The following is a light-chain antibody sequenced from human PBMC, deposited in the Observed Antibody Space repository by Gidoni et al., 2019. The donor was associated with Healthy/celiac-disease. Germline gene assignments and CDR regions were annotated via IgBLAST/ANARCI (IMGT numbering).Light chain of an antibody. CDR1: QSVSSN. CDR3: QQYNNWPSFT. Sequence: EIVMTQSPATRSVSPGERATLSCRARQSVSSNLAWYQQKPGPAPRLLLYGASTRATGIPARFRGSGSGTAFTLTISSLQSEDFAVSYCQQYNNWPSFTFGPGTKVDIK. CDR2: GAS. V-gene: IGKV3-15*01. J-gene: IGKJ3*01.